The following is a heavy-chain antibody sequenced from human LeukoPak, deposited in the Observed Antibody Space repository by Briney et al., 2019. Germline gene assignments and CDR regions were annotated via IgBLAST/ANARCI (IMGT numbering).Heavy chain of an antibody. CDR3: ARGGSGSDIAGLDP. CDR1: GYTFTTYY. J-gene: IGHJ5*02. D-gene: IGHD5-12*01. CDR2: INPGGGST. Sequence: GASVKVSCKASGYTFTTYYMHWVRQAPGQGLEWMAMINPGGGSTTYAQKFQGRVTMTRDMSTSTVYMELSSLRSEDTAVYYCARGGSGSDIAGLDPWGRGTLVTFS. V-gene: IGHV1-46*01.